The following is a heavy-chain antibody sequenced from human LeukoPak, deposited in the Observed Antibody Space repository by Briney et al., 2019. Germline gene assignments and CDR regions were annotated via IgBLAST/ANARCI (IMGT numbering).Heavy chain of an antibody. Sequence: GGSLRLSCAASGFTVSSNYMSWVRQAPGKGLEWVSVIYSGGSTYYADSVKGRFTISRDNSKNTLYLQMNSLRAEDTAVYYCAREGSSSWSYFDYWGQGTLVTVSS. CDR3: AREGSSSWSYFDY. CDR2: IYSGGST. CDR1: GFTVSSNY. D-gene: IGHD6-13*01. J-gene: IGHJ4*02. V-gene: IGHV3-53*01.